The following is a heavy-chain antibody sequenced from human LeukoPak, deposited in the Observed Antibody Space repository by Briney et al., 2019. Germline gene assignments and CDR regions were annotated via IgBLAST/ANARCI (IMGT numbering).Heavy chain of an antibody. V-gene: IGHV1-69*13. CDR2: IIPIFGTA. CDR3: ARAPLVVPAAVYYFDY. CDR1: GGTFSGYA. D-gene: IGHD2-2*01. Sequence: SVKVSCKASGGTFSGYAISWVRQAPGQGLEWMGGIIPIFGTANYAQKFQGRVTITADESTSTAYMELSSLRSEDTAVYYCARAPLVVPAAVYYFDYWGQGTLVTVSS. J-gene: IGHJ4*02.